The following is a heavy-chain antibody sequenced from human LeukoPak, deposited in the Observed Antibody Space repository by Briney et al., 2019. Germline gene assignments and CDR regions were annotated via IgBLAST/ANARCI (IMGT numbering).Heavy chain of an antibody. D-gene: IGHD3-16*01. CDR3: ARGGGSTGYYFDF. Sequence: SETLSLTCAVYGVSFSGYYWTWIRQPPGKALEWIGEINHSGSANYNPSLKSRVTIPVDTSKNQFSLNVSPVTAADAAVYYCARGGGSTGYYFDFWGQGNLVAVSS. CDR2: INHSGSA. V-gene: IGHV4-34*01. CDR1: GVSFSGYY. J-gene: IGHJ4*02.